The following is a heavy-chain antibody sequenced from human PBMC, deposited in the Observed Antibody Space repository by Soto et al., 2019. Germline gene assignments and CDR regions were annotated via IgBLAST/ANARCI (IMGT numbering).Heavy chain of an antibody. CDR1: GFTFSSYW. Sequence: HPGGSLRLSCAASGFTFSSYWMSWVRQAPGKGLEWVANIKQDGSEKYYVDSVKGRFTISRDNAKNSLYLQMNSLRAEDTAVYYCARGGYSYGYFWFRPNYWGQGTLVTVSS. V-gene: IGHV3-7*01. CDR2: IKQDGSEK. CDR3: ARGGYSYGYFWFRPNY. D-gene: IGHD5-18*01. J-gene: IGHJ4*02.